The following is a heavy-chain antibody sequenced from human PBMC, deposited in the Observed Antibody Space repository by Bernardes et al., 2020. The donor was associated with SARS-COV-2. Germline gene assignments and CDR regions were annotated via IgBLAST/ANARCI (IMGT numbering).Heavy chain of an antibody. CDR3: ARLPGYSVSGSYHFDY. Sequence: ASVKVSCKASGYTFTGYYMHWVRQAPGQGLEWMGWINPISGGTKYAQRFQDRVTMTRDTSITTAYMELSRLRSDDTAVYFCARLPGYSVSGSYHFDYWGQGTLVTVSS. CDR1: GYTFTGYY. V-gene: IGHV1-2*02. D-gene: IGHD1-26*01. J-gene: IGHJ4*02. CDR2: INPISGGT.